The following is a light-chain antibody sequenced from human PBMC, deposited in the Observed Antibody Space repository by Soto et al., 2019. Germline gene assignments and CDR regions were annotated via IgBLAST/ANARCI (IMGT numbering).Light chain of an antibody. V-gene: IGKV3-20*01. CDR3: QQYGSSLWT. CDR1: QSVSSSY. Sequence: EIVLTQSPGTLSLSPGERATLSCRASQSVSSSYLAWYQQKPGQAPRLPIYGASSRATGIPDRFSGSGSGTDFTLTISRLEPEDFAVYYCQQYGSSLWTFGKGTKVDIK. CDR2: GAS. J-gene: IGKJ1*01.